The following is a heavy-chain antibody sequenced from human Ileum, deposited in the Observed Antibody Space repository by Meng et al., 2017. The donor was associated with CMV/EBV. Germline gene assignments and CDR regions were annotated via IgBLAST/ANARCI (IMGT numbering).Heavy chain of an antibody. J-gene: IGHJ4*02. V-gene: IGHV3-23*01. CDR2: ISGSGGST. CDR3: AIALIRGYCSSTSCYSY. CDR1: GFTFSSYA. Sequence: GGSLRLSCAASGFTFSSYAMSWVRQAPGKGLEWVSAISGSGGSTYYADSVKGRFTISRDNSKNTLYLQMNSLRAEDTAVYYCAIALIRGYCSSTSCYSYWGQGTLVTVSS. D-gene: IGHD2-2*02.